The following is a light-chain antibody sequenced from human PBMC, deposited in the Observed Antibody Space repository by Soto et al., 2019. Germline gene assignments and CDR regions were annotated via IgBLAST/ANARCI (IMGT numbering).Light chain of an antibody. J-gene: IGKJ4*01. V-gene: IGKV1-9*01. CDR3: QQVESYPST. CDR1: QGISSF. Sequence: IQFTQTPSSLSASVGDRVTITCRASQGISSFLAWYQQKPGKAPKLLIYAASSLQSGVPSRFSGIGFGTDCTLAITSLQPEDFATYYCQQVESYPSTFGGGTKVDI. CDR2: AAS.